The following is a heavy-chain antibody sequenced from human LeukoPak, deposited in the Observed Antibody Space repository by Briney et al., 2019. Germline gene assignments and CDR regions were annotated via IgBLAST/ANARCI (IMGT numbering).Heavy chain of an antibody. V-gene: IGHV3-23*01. D-gene: IGHD3-16*02. J-gene: IGHJ6*02. CDR2: ISGSGGNT. CDR1: GFIFSTNA. Sequence: GGSLRLSCAASGFIFSTNAMSWVRQAPGKGLEWVSAISGSGGNTYYADSVKGRFTISRDSSNNTLYLQMNSLRAEDTAVYCCAREYDYVWGNYRYNSYYYGMDVWGQGTSVTVSS. CDR3: AREYDYVWGNYRYNSYYYGMDV.